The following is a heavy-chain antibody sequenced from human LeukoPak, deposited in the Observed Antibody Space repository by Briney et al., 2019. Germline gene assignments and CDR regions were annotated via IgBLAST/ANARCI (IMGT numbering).Heavy chain of an antibody. Sequence: SGGSLRLSCAASGFTFDDYAMHWVRQAPGKGLEWVSGISWNSGSIGYADSVKGRFTIPRDNAKNSLYLQMNSLRAEDTALYYCAKEGVGPYFDYWGQGTLVTVSS. CDR1: GFTFDDYA. D-gene: IGHD1-26*01. CDR2: ISWNSGSI. J-gene: IGHJ4*02. CDR3: AKEGVGPYFDY. V-gene: IGHV3-9*01.